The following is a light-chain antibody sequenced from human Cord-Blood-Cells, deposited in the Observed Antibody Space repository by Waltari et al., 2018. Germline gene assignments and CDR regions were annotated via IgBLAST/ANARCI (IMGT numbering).Light chain of an antibody. CDR3: YSAADNSWV. V-gene: IGLV3-27*01. Sequence: SYELTQPSSVSVSPGQTARITCSGDVLAKKYARWFQQKPGQAPVLVIYKDSERPSGIPERFSGSSSATTVTLTISGAQVEDEAEYYCYSAADNSWVFGGGTKLTVL. J-gene: IGLJ3*02. CDR2: KDS. CDR1: VLAKKY.